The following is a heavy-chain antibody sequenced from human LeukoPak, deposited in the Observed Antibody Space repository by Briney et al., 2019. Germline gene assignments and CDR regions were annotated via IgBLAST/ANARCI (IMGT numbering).Heavy chain of an antibody. D-gene: IGHD4-11*01. J-gene: IGHJ4*02. CDR2: FDPEDGET. CDR1: GYTLTELS. Sequence: GASVKVSCKVSGYTLTELSMHWVRQAPGKGLEWMGGFDPEDGETIYAQKFQGRVTMTEDTSTDTAYMELSSLRSEDTAVYYCATVVSWDYSNLFDYWGQGTLVTVSS. V-gene: IGHV1-24*01. CDR3: ATVVSWDYSNLFDY.